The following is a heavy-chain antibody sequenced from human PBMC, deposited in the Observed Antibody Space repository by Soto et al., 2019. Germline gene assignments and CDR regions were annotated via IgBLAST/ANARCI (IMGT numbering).Heavy chain of an antibody. CDR3: ARQEGVSYCSGGSCYSNRRYYYYGMDV. J-gene: IGHJ6*02. CDR2: IYPGDSDT. D-gene: IGHD2-15*01. Sequence: GESLKISCKGSGYSFTSYWIGWVRQMPGKGLEWMGIIYPGDSDTRYSPSFQGQVTISADKSISTAYLQWSSLKASDTAMYYCARQEGVSYCSGGSCYSNRRYYYYGMDVWGQGTTVTVSS. CDR1: GYSFTSYW. V-gene: IGHV5-51*01.